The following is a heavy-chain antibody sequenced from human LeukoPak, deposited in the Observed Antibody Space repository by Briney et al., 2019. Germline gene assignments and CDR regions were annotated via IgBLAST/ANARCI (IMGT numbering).Heavy chain of an antibody. D-gene: IGHD4-23*01. J-gene: IGHJ6*02. CDR3: ARSRITPYYYYGMDV. V-gene: IGHV3-48*01. CDR1: EFTFSSYS. Sequence: PGGSLRLSCAASEFTFSSYSMNWVRQAPGKGLEWVSYITNSGNSKSYADSVKGRFTISRDNTKNSLYLQMNGLRAEDTAVYYCARSRITPYYYYGMDVWGQGTTVTVSS. CDR2: ITNSGNSK.